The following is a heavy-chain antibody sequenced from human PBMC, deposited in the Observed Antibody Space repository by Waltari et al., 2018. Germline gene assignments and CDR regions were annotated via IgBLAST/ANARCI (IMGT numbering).Heavy chain of an antibody. CDR1: GGSFSGYH. D-gene: IGHD2-8*02. J-gene: IGHJ6*02. CDR3: VRLEDCSGPGGNCYSGDSFALDV. V-gene: IGHV4-34*02. Sequence: QVQLQQWGAGLLQPSETLSLTCAVYGGSFSGYHWRWIRPSPGKGLEWIGETNHAGNRKYNPSLRSRVTMLVDTSRSQFSLKLSSMTAADTALYYCVRLEDCSGPGGNCYSGDSFALDVWGQGTTVTVSS. CDR2: TNHAGNR.